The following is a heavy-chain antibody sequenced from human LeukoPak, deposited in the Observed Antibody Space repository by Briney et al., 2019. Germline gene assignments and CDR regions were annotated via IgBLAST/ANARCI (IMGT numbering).Heavy chain of an antibody. D-gene: IGHD3-10*01. Sequence: PGGSLRLSCAASGFTFSRYWMHWVRQAPGKGLVWVLRINSDGGSTNYADFVKGRFTISRDNAKNSLYLQMNSLRAEDTAVYYCARDGYYYGSGSLESYYYYYMDVWGKGTTVTVSS. CDR3: ARDGYYYGSGSLESYYYYYMDV. CDR2: INSDGGST. CDR1: GFTFSRYW. J-gene: IGHJ6*03. V-gene: IGHV3-74*01.